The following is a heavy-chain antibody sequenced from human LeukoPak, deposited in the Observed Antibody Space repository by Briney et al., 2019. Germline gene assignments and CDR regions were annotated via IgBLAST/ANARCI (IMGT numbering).Heavy chain of an antibody. CDR2: ISGSGGST. J-gene: IGHJ4*02. D-gene: IGHD2-2*01. Sequence: GGSLRLSCAASGFTFSGYWMHWVRQAPGKGLEWVSAISGSGGSTYYADSVKGRFTISRDNSKNTLYLQMNSLRAEDTAVYYCAKCGGDIVVVPAAMDFDYWGQGTLVTVSS. CDR1: GFTFSGYW. CDR3: AKCGGDIVVVPAAMDFDY. V-gene: IGHV3-23*01.